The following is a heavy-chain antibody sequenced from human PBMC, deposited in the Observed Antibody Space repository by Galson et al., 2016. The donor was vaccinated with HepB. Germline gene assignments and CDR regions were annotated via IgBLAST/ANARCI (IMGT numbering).Heavy chain of an antibody. CDR1: GYTFTNYG. D-gene: IGHD3-10*01. Sequence: SVKVSCKASGYTFTNYGISWVRQAPGQGLEWMGWISVYKGDRNTNYAQKFKGRVTMTIDTSTSTAYMELRSLRSDDTAVYYCARDSRRGYFSGSSAFDYWGQGTLVTVSS. J-gene: IGHJ4*02. CDR3: ARDSRRGYFSGSSAFDY. V-gene: IGHV1-18*04. CDR2: ISVYKGDRNT.